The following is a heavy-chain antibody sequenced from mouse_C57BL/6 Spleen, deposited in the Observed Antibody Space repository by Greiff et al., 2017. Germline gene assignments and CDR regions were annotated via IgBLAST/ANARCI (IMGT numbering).Heavy chain of an antibody. CDR2: ISSGSSTI. Sequence: EVKLVESGGGLVKPGGSLKLSCAASGFTFSDYGMHWVRQAPEKGLEWVAYISSGSSTIYYADTVKGRFTISRDNAKNTLFLQMTSLRSEDTAMYYCARQDYYGSNYFDYWGQGTTLTVSS. CDR1: GFTFSDYG. CDR3: ARQDYYGSNYFDY. D-gene: IGHD1-1*01. V-gene: IGHV5-17*01. J-gene: IGHJ2*01.